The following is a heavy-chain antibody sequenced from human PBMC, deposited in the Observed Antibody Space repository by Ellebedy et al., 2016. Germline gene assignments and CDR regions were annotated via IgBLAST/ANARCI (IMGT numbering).Heavy chain of an antibody. J-gene: IGHJ4*02. CDR2: IYYSGST. Sequence: SETLSLTXTVSGGSISNGSYYWGWIRQPPGKGLEWIGSIYYSGSTNYNPSLKSRVTISVDTSKNQFSLKLTSVTAADTAVYYCARQSGGDYWGQGTLVTVSS. D-gene: IGHD1-14*01. V-gene: IGHV4-39*01. CDR3: ARQSGGDY. CDR1: GGSISNGSYY.